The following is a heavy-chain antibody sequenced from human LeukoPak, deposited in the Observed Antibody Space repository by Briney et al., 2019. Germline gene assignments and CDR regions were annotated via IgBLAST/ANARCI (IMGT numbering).Heavy chain of an antibody. J-gene: IGHJ4*02. CDR1: GFSVSSNY. V-gene: IGHV3-53*01. CDR3: ARALYYYDSGAYYTFDY. CDR2: IYREGST. Sequence: GGSLRLSCAASGFSVSSNYMSWVRQAPGKGLEWVSVIYREGSTFYADSVKGRFTISRDNAKNSLYLQMNSLRAEDTAVYYCARALYYYDSGAYYTFDYWGQGTLVTVSS. D-gene: IGHD3-22*01.